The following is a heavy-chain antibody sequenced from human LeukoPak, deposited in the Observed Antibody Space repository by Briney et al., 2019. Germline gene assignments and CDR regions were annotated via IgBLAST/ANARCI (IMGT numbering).Heavy chain of an antibody. CDR3: AREQSRVYYYGMDV. CDR1: GGTFISYA. Sequence: SAKVSCKASGGTFISYAISWVRQAPGQGLEWMGGIIPIFGTANYAQKFQGRVTITADESTSTAYMELSSLRSEDTAVYYCAREQSRVYYYGMDVWGQGTTVTVSS. V-gene: IGHV1-69*13. CDR2: IIPIFGTA. J-gene: IGHJ6*02. D-gene: IGHD3-10*01.